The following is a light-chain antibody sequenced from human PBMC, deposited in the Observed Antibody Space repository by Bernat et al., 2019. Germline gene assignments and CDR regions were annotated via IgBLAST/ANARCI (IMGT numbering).Light chain of an antibody. Sequence: DIQMTQSPSTLSASVGDRVTITCRASQSISSWLAWYQQKPGKAPKLLIYKASSLASGVPSRFSGSGSGTEFTLTISSLQPDDFATYYCQQYNSYSWTVGQGAKVEIQ. CDR2: KAS. CDR1: QSISSW. V-gene: IGKV1-5*03. CDR3: QQYNSYSWT. J-gene: IGKJ1*01.